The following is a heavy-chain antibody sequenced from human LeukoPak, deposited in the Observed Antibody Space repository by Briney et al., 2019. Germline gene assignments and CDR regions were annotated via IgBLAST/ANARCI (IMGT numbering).Heavy chain of an antibody. CDR2: ISAGSGST. D-gene: IGHD6-19*01. CDR3: AKARIAVAGRMFDY. Sequence: PGGTLRLSCAASGFTFYNYAMSWVRQAPGKGLEWVSGISAGSGSTYYADSVKGRFTISRDNSKNMLYLQMDSLRAEDTAVYFCAKARIAVAGRMFDYWGQGTLVTVSS. J-gene: IGHJ4*02. V-gene: IGHV3-23*01. CDR1: GFTFYNYA.